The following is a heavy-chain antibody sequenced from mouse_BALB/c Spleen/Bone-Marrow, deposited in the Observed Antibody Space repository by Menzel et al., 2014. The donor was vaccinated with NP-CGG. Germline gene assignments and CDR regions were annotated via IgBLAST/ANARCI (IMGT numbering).Heavy chain of an antibody. CDR2: ISNLAYSI. V-gene: IGHV5-15*02. CDR1: GFTFSDYG. J-gene: IGHJ4*01. Sequence: VQLKEPGGGLVQPGGSRKLSCAASGFTFSDYGMAWVRQAPGKGPEWGAFISNLAYSICYADTVTGRFTISRENAKNTLYLEMSSLRSEDTAMYYCARLYGSGYGYAMDYWGQGTSVTVSS. D-gene: IGHD1-1*01. CDR3: ARLYGSGYGYAMDY.